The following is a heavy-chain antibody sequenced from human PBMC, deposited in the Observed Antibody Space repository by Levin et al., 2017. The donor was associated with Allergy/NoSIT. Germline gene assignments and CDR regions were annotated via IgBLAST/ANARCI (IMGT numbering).Heavy chain of an antibody. CDR2: IIPIFGTA. J-gene: IGHJ6*02. CDR1: GGTFSSYA. V-gene: IGHV1-69*06. CDR3: AEGNIVVVPAAIPNYYYYGMDV. D-gene: IGHD2-2*01. Sequence: SVKVSCKASGGTFSSYAISWVRQAPGQGLEWMGGIIPIFGTANYAQKFQGRVTITADKSTSTAYMELSSLRSEDTAVYYCAEGNIVVVPAAIPNYYYYGMDVWGQGTTVTVSS.